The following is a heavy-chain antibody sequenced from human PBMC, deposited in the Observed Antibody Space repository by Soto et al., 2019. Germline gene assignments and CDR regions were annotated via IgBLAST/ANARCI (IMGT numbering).Heavy chain of an antibody. CDR1: GGTFSSYA. Sequence: QVQLVQSGAEVKKPGSSVKVSCKASGGTFSSYAISWVRQAPGQGLEWMGGIIPIFGTANYAQKFQGRVTITADESTSTAYMELSSLRSEDTAVYYCARGGPGYSSSWDPDQKYGMDVWGQGTTVTVSS. V-gene: IGHV1-69*01. J-gene: IGHJ6*02. D-gene: IGHD6-13*01. CDR2: IIPIFGTA. CDR3: ARGGPGYSSSWDPDQKYGMDV.